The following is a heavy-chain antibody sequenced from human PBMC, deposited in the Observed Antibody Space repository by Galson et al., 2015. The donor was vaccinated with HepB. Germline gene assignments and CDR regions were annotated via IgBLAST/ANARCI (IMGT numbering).Heavy chain of an antibody. CDR2: IDWDDDK. D-gene: IGHD5-18*01. J-gene: IGHJ3*02. Sequence: PALVKPTQTLTLTCTFSGFSLSTSGMRVSWIRQPPGKALEWLARIDWDDDKFYSTSLKTRLTISKDTSKNQVVLTMTNMDPVDTATYYCARIGYRRAFDIWGQGTMATVSS. CDR3: ARIGYRRAFDI. V-gene: IGHV2-70*04. CDR1: GFSLSTSGMR.